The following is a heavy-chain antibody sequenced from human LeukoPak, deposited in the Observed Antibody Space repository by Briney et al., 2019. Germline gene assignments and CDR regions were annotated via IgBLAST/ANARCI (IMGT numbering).Heavy chain of an antibody. CDR3: ARSLTGYDPLSAF. CDR2: MTASSVTF. J-gene: IGHJ4*01. CDR1: GFTFSSYA. D-gene: IGHD3-9*01. Sequence: GGSLRLSCEVSGFTFSSYAMNWVRQVPGRGLEWIAYMTASSVTFYYADSVRGRFTISRDNAKNSLFLQMDSLTVEGTAVYYCARSLTGYDPLSAFWGHGTLVTVS. V-gene: IGHV3-48*03.